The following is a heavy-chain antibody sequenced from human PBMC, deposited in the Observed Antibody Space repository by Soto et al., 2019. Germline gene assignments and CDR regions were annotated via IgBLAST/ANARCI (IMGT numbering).Heavy chain of an antibody. CDR1: GYTFTSYG. CDR3: ARTPLEAWFGELPNNWFDP. CDR2: ISAYNGNT. V-gene: IGHV1-18*01. D-gene: IGHD3-10*01. J-gene: IGHJ5*02. Sequence: GASVKVSCKASGYTFTSYGISWVRQAPGQGLEWMGWISAYNGNTNYAQKLQGRVTMTTDTSTSTAYMELRSLRSDDTAVYYCARTPLEAWFGELPNNWFDPWGQGTLVTVSS.